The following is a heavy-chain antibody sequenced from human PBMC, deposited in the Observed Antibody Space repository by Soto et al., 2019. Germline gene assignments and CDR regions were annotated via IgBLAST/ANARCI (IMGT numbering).Heavy chain of an antibody. D-gene: IGHD3-22*01. CDR2: ISWDRHNI. V-gene: IGHV3-9*01. J-gene: IGHJ4*02. Sequence: EVQLVESGGGLVQPGRSLRLSCAASGFTVGDNYMHWVRQAPGKGLEWVSGISWDRHNIDYADSVKGRFTISRDNAKNSLYLQINNLKTEDTALYYCAKDGDDGGYYGLGYFFDYWGQGTPVTVSS. CDR1: GFTVGDNY. CDR3: AKDGDDGGYYGLGYFFDY.